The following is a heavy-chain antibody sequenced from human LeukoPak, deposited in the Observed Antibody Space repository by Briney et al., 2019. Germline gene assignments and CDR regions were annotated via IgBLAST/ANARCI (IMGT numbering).Heavy chain of an antibody. J-gene: IGHJ3*02. V-gene: IGHV3-53*01. D-gene: IGHD3-3*01. CDR3: AKTIFGVVTHAFDI. Sequence: PGGSLRLSCAASGFTVSSNYMSWVRQAPGKGLEWVSVIYSGGSTYYADSVKGRFTISRDNSKNTLYLQMNSLRAEDTAVYYCAKTIFGVVTHAFDIWGQGTMVTVSS. CDR1: GFTVSSNY. CDR2: IYSGGST.